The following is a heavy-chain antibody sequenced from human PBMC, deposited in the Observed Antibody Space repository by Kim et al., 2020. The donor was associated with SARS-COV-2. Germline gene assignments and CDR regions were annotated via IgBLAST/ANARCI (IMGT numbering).Heavy chain of an antibody. V-gene: IGHV3-66*01. D-gene: IGHD3-22*01. J-gene: IGHJ4*02. CDR2: VYTSGRT. Sequence: GGSLRLSCAASGFTVNGNYMSWVRQAPGKGLEWVSVVYTSGRTFYADSVKGRFTISRDSSKNTLYLQMSSLRADDTALYYCVKEGPYYDTSAFYYWGQGTQVTVSS. CDR1: GFTVNGNY. CDR3: VKEGPYYDTSAFYY.